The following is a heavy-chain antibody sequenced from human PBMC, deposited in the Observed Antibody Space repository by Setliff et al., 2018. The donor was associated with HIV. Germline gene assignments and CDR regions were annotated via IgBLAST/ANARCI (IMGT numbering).Heavy chain of an antibody. CDR1: GGSISSSNW. V-gene: IGHV4-4*02. CDR3: AGVITMVWTSFDP. J-gene: IGHJ5*02. CDR2: IYHSGGT. Sequence: SETLSLTCAVPGGSISSSNWSSWVRQPPGKGLEWIGEIYHSGGTNYNPSLKSRVTISLNKSKNHFSLELRSVTAADTAVYYCAGVITMVWTSFDPWGQGTLVTVSS. D-gene: IGHD3-10*01.